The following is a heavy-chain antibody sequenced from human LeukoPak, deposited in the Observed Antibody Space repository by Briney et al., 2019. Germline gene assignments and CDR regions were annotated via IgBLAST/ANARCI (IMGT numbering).Heavy chain of an antibody. CDR2: IYYSGST. J-gene: IGHJ4*02. CDR3: ARHGVAAAGTHVPNSFFDY. V-gene: IGHV4-59*08. D-gene: IGHD6-13*01. CDR1: GGSISSYY. Sequence: PSETLSLTCTVSGGSISSYYWSWIRQPPGKGLEWIGYIYYSGSTNYNPSLKSRVTISVDTSKNQFSLKLSSVTAADTAVYYCARHGVAAAGTHVPNSFFDYWGQGTLVTVSS.